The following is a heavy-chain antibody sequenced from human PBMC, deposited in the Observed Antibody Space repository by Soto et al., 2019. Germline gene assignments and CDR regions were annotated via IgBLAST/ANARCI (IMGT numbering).Heavy chain of an antibody. V-gene: IGHV3-23*01. CDR1: GFTFRSYA. CDR2: ISGNGDST. J-gene: IGHJ4*02. Sequence: EVQLLESGGGLVQPGGSLRLSCAASGFTFRSYAMSWVRQAPGKGLEWVSGISGNGDSTYYADSVKGRFTISRDNSKNMLYLQMNSLRAEDTAVYYCAKEGITMVRGVLRANDYWGQGTLVTVSS. D-gene: IGHD3-10*01. CDR3: AKEGITMVRGVLRANDY.